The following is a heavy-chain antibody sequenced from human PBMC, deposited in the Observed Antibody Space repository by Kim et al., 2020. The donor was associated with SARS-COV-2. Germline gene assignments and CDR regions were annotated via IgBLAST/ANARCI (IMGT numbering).Heavy chain of an antibody. CDR3: ARASLNPRSSGWYSD. V-gene: IGHV4-59*13. CDR2: IYYSGST. D-gene: IGHD6-19*01. J-gene: IGHJ4*02. CDR1: GGSISSYY. Sequence: SETLSLTCTVSGGSISSYYWSWIRQPPGKGLEWIGYIYYSGSTNYNPSLKSRVTISVDTSKNQFSLKLSSVTAADTAVYYCARASLNPRSSGWYSDWGQGTLVTVSS.